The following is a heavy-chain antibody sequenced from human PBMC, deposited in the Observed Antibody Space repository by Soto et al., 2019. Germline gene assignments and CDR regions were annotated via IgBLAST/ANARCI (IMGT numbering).Heavy chain of an antibody. CDR3: ARGAYDILTGSMYYFDY. V-gene: IGHV4-34*01. J-gene: IGHJ4*02. D-gene: IGHD3-9*01. CDR1: GGSFSGYY. Sequence: QVQLQQWGAGLLKPSETLSLTCAVYGGSFSGYYWSWIRQPPGKGREWIGEINHSGSTNYNPSLKSRVTISVDTSKNQFSLNMSSVTAADPAVYYCARGAYDILTGSMYYFDYWGQGTLVTVSS. CDR2: INHSGST.